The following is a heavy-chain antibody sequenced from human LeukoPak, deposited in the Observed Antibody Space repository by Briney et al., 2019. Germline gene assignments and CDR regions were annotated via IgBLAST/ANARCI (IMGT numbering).Heavy chain of an antibody. D-gene: IGHD4-17*01. V-gene: IGHV5-51*01. CDR3: ARQLMTTVTHDAFDI. CDR1: GYSFTSYW. J-gene: IGHJ3*02. CDR2: IYPGDSDI. Sequence: GESLKISCKGSGYSFTSYWIGWVRQMPGKCLEWMGIIYPGDSDIRYSPSFQGQVTISADKSISTAYLQWSSLKASDTAMYYCARQLMTTVTHDAFDIWGQGTMVTVSS.